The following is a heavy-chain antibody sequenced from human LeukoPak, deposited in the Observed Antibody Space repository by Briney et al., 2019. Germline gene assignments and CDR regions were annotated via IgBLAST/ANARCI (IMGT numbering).Heavy chain of an antibody. CDR1: GFPFSSYS. D-gene: IGHD6-13*01. Sequence: GGSLRLSCAASGFPFSSYSMTWVRQAPGKGLEWVANIKPDRTTKFYVDSVKGRFTISRDNALNSLYLQMNSLRAEDTAIYYCARSIPYGTTWYGRSDYWGQGTLVTVSS. CDR2: IKPDRTTK. CDR3: ARSIPYGTTWYGRSDY. J-gene: IGHJ4*02. V-gene: IGHV3-7*03.